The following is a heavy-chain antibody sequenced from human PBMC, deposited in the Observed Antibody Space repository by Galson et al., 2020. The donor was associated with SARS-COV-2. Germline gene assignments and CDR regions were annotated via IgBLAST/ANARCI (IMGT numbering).Heavy chain of an antibody. J-gene: IGHJ4*01. V-gene: IGHV4-30-4*01. D-gene: IGHD3-9*01. CDR2: IHYTGTT. CDR3: AAHYDFLTVAIDY. CDR1: GSSITNGDYY. Sequence: ASETLSLTCAVSGSSITNGDYYWAWIRQPPGKGLEWIGYIHYTGTTYYNPSLRSRLTMSLDTSKNQFSLKLSSVAAADTAVYFCAAHYDFLTVAIDYWGHGSLVTVSS.